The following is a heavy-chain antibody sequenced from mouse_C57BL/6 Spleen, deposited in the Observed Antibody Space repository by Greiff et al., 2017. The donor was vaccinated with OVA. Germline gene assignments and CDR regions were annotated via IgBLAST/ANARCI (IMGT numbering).Heavy chain of an antibody. CDR3: EGGNWDLYFDY. CDR1: GYTFTSYW. J-gene: IGHJ2*01. D-gene: IGHD4-1*01. CDR2: IHPNSGST. Sequence: QVQLQQPGAELVKPGASVKLSCKASGYTFTSYWMHWVKQRPGQGLEWIGMIHPNSGSTNYNEKFKSKATLTVDKSSSTAYMQLSSLTSEDSAVDYCEGGNWDLYFDYWGQGTTLTVSS. V-gene: IGHV1-64*01.